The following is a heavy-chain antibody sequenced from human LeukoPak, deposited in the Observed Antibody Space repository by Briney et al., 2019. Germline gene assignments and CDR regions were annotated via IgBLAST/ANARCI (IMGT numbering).Heavy chain of an antibody. CDR2: ILYDGSNE. CDR3: AKVPGYFDTSGY. CDR1: GFTFSNYG. D-gene: IGHD3-22*01. V-gene: IGHV3-30*02. Sequence: GGSLRLSCAASGFTFSNYGMHWVRQAPGKGLEWVASILYDGSNEYYADSVKGRLTISRDNSKNTLYLQMNSLRAEDTALYYCAKVPGYFDTSGYWGQGTLVTVSS. J-gene: IGHJ4*02.